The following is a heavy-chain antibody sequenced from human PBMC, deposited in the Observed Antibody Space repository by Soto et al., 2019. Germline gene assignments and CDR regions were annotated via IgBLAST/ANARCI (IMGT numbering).Heavy chain of an antibody. Sequence: ETLSLTCAFFGGSFGGYSGAGIGQPPGKGLEWIGEINHRGSTNYNPSLKSRVTMSVDTSKNQFSLKLTSMTAADTAVYYCATTNWSHNVIDLWGQGTPVTVSS. J-gene: IGHJ5*02. CDR1: GGSFGGYS. V-gene: IGHV4-34*01. CDR3: ATTNWSHNVIDL. CDR2: INHRGST. D-gene: IGHD3-3*01.